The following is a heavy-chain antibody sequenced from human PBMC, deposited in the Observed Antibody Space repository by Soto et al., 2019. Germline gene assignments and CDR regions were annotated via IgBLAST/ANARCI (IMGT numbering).Heavy chain of an antibody. CDR2: ISFSGAT. D-gene: IGHD3-9*01. CDR1: GACVTSYV. J-gene: IGHJ4*02. V-gene: IGHV4-59*02. Sequence: GTLARTCMVCGACVTSYVGSGIRQTPGKGLDWIGSISFSGATYSNPSLKGRAALSVDTSENHLSLTLNSVTSADTAVYFCATHRRDGYKRYFELWGQGNQVTVSS. CDR3: ATHRRDGYKRYFEL.